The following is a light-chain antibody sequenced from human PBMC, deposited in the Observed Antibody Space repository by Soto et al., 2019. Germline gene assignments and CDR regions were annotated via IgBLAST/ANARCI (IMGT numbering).Light chain of an antibody. CDR2: AAS. V-gene: IGKV3-20*01. J-gene: IGKJ3*01. Sequence: EMLLTQSPSTLSLSPGEGVTLSCRASQRGTVNSLAWYQQKPGQAPRLLIYAASTRAAAVPDRFTGSGSGTDFALTISRLEPEDFGVYYCQQYGDSPLTSGPGTKVDIK. CDR1: QRGTVNS. CDR3: QQYGDSPLT.